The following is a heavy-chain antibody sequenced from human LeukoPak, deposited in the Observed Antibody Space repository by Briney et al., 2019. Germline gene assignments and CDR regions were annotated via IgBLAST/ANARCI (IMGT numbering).Heavy chain of an antibody. CDR3: ARGSYCSGGTCMFDY. J-gene: IGHJ4*02. CDR2: IYHSGST. D-gene: IGHD2-15*01. V-gene: IGHV4-59*01. CDR1: GVSITTYY. Sequence: SETLSLTCTVSGVSITTYYWNWIRQPPGKGLEWMGHIYHSGSTNYNPSLKSRITISVDTSKNEFSLKLSSVTAADTAVYFCARGSYCSGGTCMFDYWGQGTLVTVSS.